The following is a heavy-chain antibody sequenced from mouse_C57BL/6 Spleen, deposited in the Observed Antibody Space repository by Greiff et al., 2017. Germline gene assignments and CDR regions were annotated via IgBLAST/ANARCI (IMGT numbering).Heavy chain of an antibody. D-gene: IGHD1-1*01. Sequence: QVQLKQPGAELVKPGASVKLSCKASGYTFTSYWMHWVKQRPGQGLEWIGMIHPNSGSTNYNEKFKSKATLTVDKSSSTAYMQVSSLTSEDSAVYYCARRPTVAYAMDYWGQGTSVTGSS. J-gene: IGHJ4*01. CDR1: GYTFTSYW. CDR3: ARRPTVAYAMDY. CDR2: IHPNSGST. V-gene: IGHV1-64*01.